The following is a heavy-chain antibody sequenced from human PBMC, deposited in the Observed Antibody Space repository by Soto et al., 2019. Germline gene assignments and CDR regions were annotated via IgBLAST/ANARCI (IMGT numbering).Heavy chain of an antibody. CDR3: ARVYYSSSSYYYYGMDV. D-gene: IGHD6-6*01. CDR2: IIPIFGTA. CDR1: GGTFSSYA. J-gene: IGHJ6*02. Sequence: SVKVSCKASGGTFSSYAISWVRQAPGQGLEWMGGIIPIFGTANYAQKFQGRVTITADESTSTAYMELSSLRSEDTAVYYCARVYYSSSSYYYYGMDVWGQGTTVTVSS. V-gene: IGHV1-69*13.